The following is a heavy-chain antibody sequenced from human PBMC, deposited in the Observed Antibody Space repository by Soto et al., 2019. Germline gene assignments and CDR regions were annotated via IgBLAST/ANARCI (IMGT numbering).Heavy chain of an antibody. Sequence: EVQLLESGGGLIQPGGSLRLSCAASGFTFSSYAMSWVRQAPGKGLEWVSAISGSGGSTYYADSVKGRFTISRDNSKNTLYLQMNSLRAEDTAVYYCAKSDETPYCSGGSCYSLDAFDIWGQGTMVTVSS. D-gene: IGHD2-15*01. CDR2: ISGSGGST. CDR3: AKSDETPYCSGGSCYSLDAFDI. CDR1: GFTFSSYA. J-gene: IGHJ3*02. V-gene: IGHV3-23*01.